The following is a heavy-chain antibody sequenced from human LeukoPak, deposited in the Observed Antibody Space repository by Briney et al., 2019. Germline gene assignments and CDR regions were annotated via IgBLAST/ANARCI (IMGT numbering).Heavy chain of an antibody. CDR1: GFTFSSYA. D-gene: IGHD2-2*01. CDR3: AKGPSVPHGMDV. V-gene: IGHV3-30-3*01. CDR2: ISSGGSIR. Sequence: PGGSLRLSCAASGFTFSSYAMHWVRQAPGKGLEWLAVISSGGSIRDYADSVKGRFTISRDDSKSALYLQMNSLGAEDTAVYYCAKGPSVPHGMDVWGQGTTVTVSS. J-gene: IGHJ6*02.